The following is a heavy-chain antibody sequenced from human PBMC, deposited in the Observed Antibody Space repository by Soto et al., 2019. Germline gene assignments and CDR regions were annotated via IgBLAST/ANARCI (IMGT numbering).Heavy chain of an antibody. J-gene: IGHJ6*01. CDR3: ARAGIPMVRGVNYYYCYYGMDV. Sequence: ASVKVSCKASGYTFTGYYMHWVRQAPGQGLEWMGWINPNSGGTNYAQKFQGWVTMTRDTSISTAYMELSRLRSDDTAVYYCARAGIPMVRGVNYYYCYYGMDVWGQGTRGTVSS. CDR2: INPNSGGT. V-gene: IGHV1-2*04. D-gene: IGHD3-10*01. CDR1: GYTFTGYY.